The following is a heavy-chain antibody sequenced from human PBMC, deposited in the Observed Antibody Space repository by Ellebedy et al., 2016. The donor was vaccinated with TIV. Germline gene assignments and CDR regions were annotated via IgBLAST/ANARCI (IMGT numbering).Heavy chain of an antibody. CDR1: GYTFTGYY. Sequence: ASVKVSXKASGYTFTGYYIHWVRQAPGQGLEWMGWVNPHRGDSQTAQKFQSRFTMTYDTSTAYMELSSLTSDDTAVYYCAREGGLDAFDVWGQGAVVTVSS. D-gene: IGHD5-12*01. J-gene: IGHJ3*01. CDR3: AREGGLDAFDV. CDR2: VNPHRGDS. V-gene: IGHV1-2*02.